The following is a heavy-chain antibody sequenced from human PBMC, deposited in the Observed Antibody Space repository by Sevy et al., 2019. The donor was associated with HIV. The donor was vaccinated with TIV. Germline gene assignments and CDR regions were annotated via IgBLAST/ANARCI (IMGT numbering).Heavy chain of an antibody. CDR2: IKGDGSDK. D-gene: IGHD3-16*01. CDR3: AHETFGRFES. J-gene: IGHJ4*02. V-gene: IGHV3-7*01. Sequence: GGCLRLSCAASGFSFSANWMNWVRQAPGKGLEWVANIKGDGSDKQYVDSVEGRFTISRDNAKNVLYLQMNSLRVEDTAVYYCAHETFGRFESWGQGTLVTVSS. CDR1: GFSFSANW.